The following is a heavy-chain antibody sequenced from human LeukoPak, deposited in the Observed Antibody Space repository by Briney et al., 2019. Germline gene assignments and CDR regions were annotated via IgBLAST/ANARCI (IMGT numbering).Heavy chain of an antibody. CDR2: VFYTGDT. J-gene: IGHJ4*02. CDR3: ARHPFATPFDY. V-gene: IGHV4-59*08. D-gene: IGHD2-15*01. Sequence: SETLSLTCSVSGGSITDSYWSWIRQPPGKGLEWIGYVFYTGDTNSNPSLKSRVTVSLDTSKNQFSLRLTSVTAADTAVYYCARHPFATPFDYWGLGILVTVSS. CDR1: GGSITDSY.